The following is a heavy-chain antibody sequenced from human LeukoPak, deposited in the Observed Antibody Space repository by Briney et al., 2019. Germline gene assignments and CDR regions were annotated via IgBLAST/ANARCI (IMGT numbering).Heavy chain of an antibody. J-gene: IGHJ4*02. D-gene: IGHD3-22*01. CDR2: ISSSATTI. CDR1: GFTLRDPY. Sequence: RGSLRLSCAASGFTLRDPYMSWIRQAPGKGLEWVSYISSSATTIYYADSVKGRFTISRDNAKNSLYLQMDSLRAEDTAVYYCARDQGDSSGYYTYFDYWGQGTLVTVSS. CDR3: ARDQGDSSGYYTYFDY. V-gene: IGHV3-11*04.